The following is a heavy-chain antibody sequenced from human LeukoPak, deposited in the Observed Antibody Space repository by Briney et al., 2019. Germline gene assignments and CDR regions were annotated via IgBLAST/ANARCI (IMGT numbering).Heavy chain of an antibody. CDR1: GFILSSYA. J-gene: IGHJ4*02. D-gene: IGHD3-10*01. V-gene: IGHV3-23*01. CDR2: VSGSGHST. Sequence: QPGGSLTLSCAASGFILSSYAVSWVRQAPGKGLEWVSVVSGSGHSTYYADSVKGRFTISRDNSKNTLYLQMNSLRAEDTAVYYCARAPTMVHFDFWGQGTLVTVPS. CDR3: ARAPTMVHFDF.